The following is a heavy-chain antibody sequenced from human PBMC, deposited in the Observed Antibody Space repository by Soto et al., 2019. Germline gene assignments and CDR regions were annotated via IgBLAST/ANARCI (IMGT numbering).Heavy chain of an antibody. CDR2: IIPIFGTA. J-gene: IGHJ5*02. Sequence: QVQLVQSGAEVKKPGSSVKVSCKASGGTFSSYAISWVRQAPGQGREWMGGIIPIFGTANYAQKFQGRVTITADESTSTAYMELSSLRSEDTAVYYCARDFARIAARRSWFDPWGQGTLVTVSS. CDR3: ARDFARIAARRSWFDP. V-gene: IGHV1-69*01. CDR1: GGTFSSYA. D-gene: IGHD6-6*01.